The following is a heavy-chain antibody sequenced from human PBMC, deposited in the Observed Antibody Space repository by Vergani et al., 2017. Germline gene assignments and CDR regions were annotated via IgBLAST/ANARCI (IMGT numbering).Heavy chain of an antibody. Sequence: QVKLQESGPGLVKPSETLSLTCAVNGGSFSGYFWTWIRQPPGKGLLWIGEINHSGRTNYNPSLKSRLSMSVDTSKNEFSLKLNSVTAADTAIYYCARARIVGASLAFDIRGQGTVVTVSS. J-gene: IGHJ3*02. V-gene: IGHV4-34*10. CDR3: ARARIVGASLAFDI. CDR1: GGSFSGYF. D-gene: IGHD1-26*01. CDR2: INHSGRT.